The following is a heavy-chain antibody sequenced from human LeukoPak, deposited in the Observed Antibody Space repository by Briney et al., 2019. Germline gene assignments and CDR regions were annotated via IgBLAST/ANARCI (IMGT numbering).Heavy chain of an antibody. CDR3: ARGDYYGSGKVVAA. V-gene: IGHV1-2*02. Sequence: ASVKVSCKASGYTFTGYYMNWVRQAPGQGLEWMGWINPKNGDTNYAQKFQDRVTMTRDTSISTAYMELSLLRSDDTAVYYCARGDYYGSGKVVAAWGQGTLVTVSS. D-gene: IGHD3-10*01. CDR2: INPKNGDT. CDR1: GYTFTGYY. J-gene: IGHJ5*02.